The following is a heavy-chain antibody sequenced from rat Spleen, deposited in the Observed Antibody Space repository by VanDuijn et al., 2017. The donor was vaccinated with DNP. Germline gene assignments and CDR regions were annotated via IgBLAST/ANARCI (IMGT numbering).Heavy chain of an antibody. CDR2: ISYSGST. CDR3: ARSLGPYAMDA. V-gene: IGHV3-1*01. D-gene: IGHD4-6*01. Sequence: EVQLQESGPGLVKPSQSLSLTCSVTGYSITSNYWGWIRKFPGNKMEWIGHISYSGSTSYNPSLKSRISITRDTSKNQFFLQLNSVTTEDTATYYCARSLGPYAMDAWGQGTSVTVSS. CDR1: GYSITSNY. J-gene: IGHJ4*01.